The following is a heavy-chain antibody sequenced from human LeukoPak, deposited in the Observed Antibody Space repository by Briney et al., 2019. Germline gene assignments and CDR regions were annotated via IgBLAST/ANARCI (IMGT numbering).Heavy chain of an antibody. D-gene: IGHD3-10*01. J-gene: IGHJ4*02. CDR1: GYTFTSYD. CDR3: ARDFGPYYGSGSRDY. CDR2: ISPNSGGT. V-gene: IGHV1-2*06. Sequence: ASVKVSCKASGYTFTSYDINWVRQAPGQGLEWMGRISPNSGGTNYAQKFQGRVTMTRDTSISTAYMELSRLRSDDTAVYYCARDFGPYYGSGSRDYWGQGTLVTVSS.